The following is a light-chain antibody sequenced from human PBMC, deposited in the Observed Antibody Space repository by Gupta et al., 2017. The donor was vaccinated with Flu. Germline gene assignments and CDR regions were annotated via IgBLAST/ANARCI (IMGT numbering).Light chain of an antibody. J-gene: IGKJ4*01. Sequence: EVLLTQSSATLSLSPGERATLSCRASPSPATFLAWYQHKPGQAPRLLLYDASTRVSGIPDRFSGSGSGTDFTLTISSLEPEDSGVYYCQQRSTRGTFGGGTKVEIK. V-gene: IGKV3-11*01. CDR3: QQRSTRGT. CDR2: DAS. CDR1: PSPATF.